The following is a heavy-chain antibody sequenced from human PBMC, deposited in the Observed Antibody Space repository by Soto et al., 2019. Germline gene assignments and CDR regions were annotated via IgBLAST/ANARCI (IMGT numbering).Heavy chain of an antibody. V-gene: IGHV3-30*04. D-gene: IGHD6-13*01. CDR3: TRVAAAGTHY. J-gene: IGHJ4*02. CDR1: GFTFSDFS. CDR2: LSYDVRNK. Sequence: SLRLSCAGSGFTFSDFSMHWVRQAPGKGLEWVAVLSYDVRNKFYVDSVKDRFTISRDNSKNTAYLQMNSLKTEDTAVYYCTRVAAAGTHYWGQGTLVTVSS.